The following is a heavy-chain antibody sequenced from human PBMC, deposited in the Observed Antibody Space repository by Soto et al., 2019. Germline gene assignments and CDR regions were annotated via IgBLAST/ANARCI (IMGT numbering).Heavy chain of an antibody. V-gene: IGHV1-2*04. CDR2: INCNSGAT. CDR1: GGTFSGYA. D-gene: IGHD3-16*01. CDR3: AIIMTHSDSFDI. J-gene: IGHJ3*02. Sequence: ASVKVSCKASGGTFSGYAISWMRQAPGQGLEWVGSINCNSGATTYAQTFQDSVAMTSDTSVSTAYMDLNSLTSDDTAIYYCAIIMTHSDSFDIWGQGTVVTVSS.